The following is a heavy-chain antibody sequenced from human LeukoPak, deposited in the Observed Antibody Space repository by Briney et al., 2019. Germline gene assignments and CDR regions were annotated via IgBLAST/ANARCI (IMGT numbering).Heavy chain of an antibody. D-gene: IGHD1-7*01. J-gene: IGHJ6*03. CDR1: GGTFSSYA. Sequence: GASVKVSCKASGGTFSSYAISWVRQAPGQGLEWMGGIIPIFGTANYAQKFQGRVTITTDESTSTAYMELSSLRSEDTAVYYCARGRSWNYSYYYYYMDVWGKGTTVTVSS. V-gene: IGHV1-69*05. CDR2: IIPIFGTA. CDR3: ARGRSWNYSYYYYYMDV.